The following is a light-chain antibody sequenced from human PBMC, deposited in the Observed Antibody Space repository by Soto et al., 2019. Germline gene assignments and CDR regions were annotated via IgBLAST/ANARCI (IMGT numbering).Light chain of an antibody. CDR1: QSVSSSY. V-gene: IGKV3D-20*02. J-gene: IGKJ5*01. CDR3: QQRINWPIT. Sequence: EIVLTQSPGTLSLSPWEIATLSCRASQSVSSSYLAWYQQKPGQAPRLLIYGASNRATGIPDRFSGSGSGTDFTLTISTLEPEDFAVYYCQQRINWPITFGQGTRLEI. CDR2: GAS.